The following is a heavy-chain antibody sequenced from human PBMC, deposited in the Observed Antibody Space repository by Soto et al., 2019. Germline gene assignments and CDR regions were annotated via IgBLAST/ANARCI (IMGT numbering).Heavy chain of an antibody. J-gene: IGHJ6*03. CDR1: GGSISSSSYY. V-gene: IGHV4-31*03. Sequence: TLSLTCTVSGGSISSSSYYWGWIRQHPGKGLEWIGYIYYSGSTYYNPSLKSRVTISVDTSKNQFSLKLSSVTAADTAVYYCARVTSAYYYYMDVWGKGTTVTVSS. CDR3: ARVTSAYYYYMDV. CDR2: IYYSGST.